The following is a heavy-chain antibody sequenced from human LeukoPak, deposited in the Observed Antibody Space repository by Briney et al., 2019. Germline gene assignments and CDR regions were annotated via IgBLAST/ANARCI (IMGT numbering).Heavy chain of an antibody. J-gene: IGHJ3*02. D-gene: IGHD3-22*01. CDR1: GGSISGYF. V-gene: IGHV4-59*01. Sequence: SETLSLTCSVFGGSISGYFWSWIRQPPGKGLEWIGTIYYSGGTNYNRPLRSRVSISVDTSKNQFSLKLSSVTAADTAVYYCARVYDYDSSVSDAFEIWGRGTMVTVSS. CDR3: ARVYDYDSSVSDAFEI. CDR2: IYYSGGT.